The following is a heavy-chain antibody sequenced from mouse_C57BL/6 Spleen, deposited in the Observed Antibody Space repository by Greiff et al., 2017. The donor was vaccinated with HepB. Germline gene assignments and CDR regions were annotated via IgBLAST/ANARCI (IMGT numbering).Heavy chain of an antibody. V-gene: IGHV3-2*02. D-gene: IGHD1-2*01. J-gene: IGHJ2*01. CDR3: ARTARIKY. CDR2: ISYSGST. CDR1: GYSITSGYG. Sequence: EVKVVESGPGLVKPSQSLSLTCTVTGYSITSGYGWNWIRQVPGNKQEWMGYISYSGSTNYNPSLKSRISITRDKSKNKFYLQLNSVTTEDTATYYCARTARIKYWGQGTTLTVSS.